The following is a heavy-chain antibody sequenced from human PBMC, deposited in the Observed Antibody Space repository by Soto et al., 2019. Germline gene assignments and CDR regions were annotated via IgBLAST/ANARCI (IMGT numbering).Heavy chain of an antibody. CDR2: INPNSGGT. D-gene: IGHD2-21*01. V-gene: IGHV1-2*04. J-gene: IGHJ3*02. Sequence: ASVKVSCKASGYTFTGYYMHWVRQAPGQGLEWIGWINPNSGGTNYAQKFQGWVTMTRDTFISTAYMELSRLRSDDTAVYYCARVSIARTPYDAFDIWGQGTMVTVSS. CDR3: ARVSIARTPYDAFDI. CDR1: GYTFTGYY.